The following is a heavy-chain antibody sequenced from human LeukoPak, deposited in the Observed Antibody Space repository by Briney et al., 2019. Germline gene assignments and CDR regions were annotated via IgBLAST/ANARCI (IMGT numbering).Heavy chain of an antibody. CDR1: GGSISSSSYY. CDR3: ARRGITMVRGRSFDI. J-gene: IGHJ3*02. D-gene: IGHD3-10*01. Sequence: PSETLSLTCTVSGGSISSSSYYWGWIRQPPGKGLEWIGSIYYSGSTYYNPSLKSRVTISVDTSKNQFSLKLSSVTAADTAVYYCARRGITMVRGRSFDIWGQGTMVTVSS. CDR2: IYYSGST. V-gene: IGHV4-39*01.